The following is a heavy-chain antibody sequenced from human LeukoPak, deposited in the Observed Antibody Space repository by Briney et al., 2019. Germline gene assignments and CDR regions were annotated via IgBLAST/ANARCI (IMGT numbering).Heavy chain of an antibody. D-gene: IGHD4-23*01. V-gene: IGHV4-39*01. CDR2: IYYSGST. J-gene: IGHJ4*02. CDR1: GGSISSSSYY. CDR3: ARQGSTVAVYRGFNC. Sequence: SETLSLTCTVSGGSISSSSYYWGWIRQPPGKGLEWIGSIYYSGSTYYNPSLKSRVTMSVDTSKNQFSLKLSSVTAADTAVYYCARQGSTVAVYRGFNCWGQGTLVTVSS.